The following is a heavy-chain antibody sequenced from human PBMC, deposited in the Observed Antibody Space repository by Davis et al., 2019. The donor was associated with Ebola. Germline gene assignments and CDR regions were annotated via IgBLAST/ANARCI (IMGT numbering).Heavy chain of an antibody. CDR2: IYYSGST. CDR3: ARDRYYDSSGYSRGYYYMDV. CDR1: GGSISSSSYY. D-gene: IGHD3-22*01. J-gene: IGHJ6*03. V-gene: IGHV4-39*07. Sequence: PSETLSLTCTVSGGSISSSSYYWGWIRQPPGKGLEWIGSIYYSGSTYYNPSLKSRVTISVDTSKNQFSLKLSSVTAADTAVYYCARDRYYDSSGYSRGYYYMDVWGKGTTVTVSS.